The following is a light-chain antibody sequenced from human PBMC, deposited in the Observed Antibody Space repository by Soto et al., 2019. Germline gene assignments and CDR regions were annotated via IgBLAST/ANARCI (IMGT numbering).Light chain of an antibody. Sequence: QSALTQPASVSGSPGQSITLSCTGTSSDFAGYTSVSWYQQHPGEAPKIIIYEVTNRPSGVSDRFSGSKSGNTASLTISGLRPEDEADYYCSSYTRSSTLFGGGTKVTVL. CDR2: EVT. J-gene: IGLJ2*01. CDR1: SSDFAGYTS. CDR3: SSYTRSSTL. V-gene: IGLV2-14*01.